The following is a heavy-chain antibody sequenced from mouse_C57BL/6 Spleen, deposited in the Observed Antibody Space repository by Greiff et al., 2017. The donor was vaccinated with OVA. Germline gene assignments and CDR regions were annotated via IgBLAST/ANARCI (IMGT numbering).Heavy chain of an antibody. CDR3: ARRRTGTKGYAMDY. V-gene: IGHV1-75*01. Sequence: QVQLKESGPELVKPGASVKISCKASGYTFTDYYINWVKQRPGQGLEWIGWIFPGSGSTYYNEKFKGKATLTVDKSSSTAYMLLSSLTSEDSAVYFCARRRTGTKGYAMDYWGQGTSVTVSS. CDR1: GYTFTDYY. J-gene: IGHJ4*01. CDR2: IFPGSGST. D-gene: IGHD4-1*01.